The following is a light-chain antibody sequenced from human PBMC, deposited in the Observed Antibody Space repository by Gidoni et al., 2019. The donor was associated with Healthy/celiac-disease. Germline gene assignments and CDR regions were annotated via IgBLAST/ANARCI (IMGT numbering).Light chain of an antibody. CDR2: KAS. V-gene: IGKV1-5*03. CDR3: QQYNSYSIT. J-gene: IGKJ5*01. Sequence: DTQMTQSPSTLSASVGDRVTITCRASQSISSWLAWYQQKPGKAPKLLIYKASSLESGVPSRFSGSGSGTEFTLTISSLQPDDFATYYCQQYNSYSITFXQXTRLEIK. CDR1: QSISSW.